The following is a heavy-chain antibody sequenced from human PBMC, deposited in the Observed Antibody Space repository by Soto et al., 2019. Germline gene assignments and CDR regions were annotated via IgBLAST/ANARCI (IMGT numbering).Heavy chain of an antibody. D-gene: IGHD6-6*01. CDR3: ARDIIAARPYPDAFDI. J-gene: IGHJ3*02. Sequence: QVQLVESGGGVVQPGRSLRLSCAASGFTFSSYGMHWVRQAPGKGLEWVAVIWYDGSNKYYADPVKGRFTISRDNSKNTLYLQMNSLRAEDTAVYYCARDIIAARPYPDAFDIWGQGTMVTVSS. V-gene: IGHV3-33*01. CDR2: IWYDGSNK. CDR1: GFTFSSYG.